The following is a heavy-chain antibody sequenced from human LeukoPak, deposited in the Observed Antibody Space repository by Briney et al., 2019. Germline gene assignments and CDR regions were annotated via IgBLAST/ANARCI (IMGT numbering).Heavy chain of an antibody. J-gene: IGHJ4*02. CDR3: ARDSLAAAGTGRPDY. CDR1: GFTFSSYA. CDR2: ISYDGSNK. V-gene: IGHV3-30-3*01. D-gene: IGHD6-13*01. Sequence: GRSLRLSCPASGFTFSSYAMHWVRQAPGKGLEWVAVISYDGSNKYYADSVKGRFTISRDNSKNTLYLQMNSLRAEDTAVYYCARDSLAAAGTGRPDYWGQGTLVTVSS.